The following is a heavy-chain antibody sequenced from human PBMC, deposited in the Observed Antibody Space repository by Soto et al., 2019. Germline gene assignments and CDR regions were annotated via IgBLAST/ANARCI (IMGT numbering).Heavy chain of an antibody. D-gene: IGHD3-10*01. J-gene: IGHJ3*02. V-gene: IGHV3-66*01. Sequence: EVQLVESGGGLVQPGGSLRLSCAASGFTVSSNYMSWVRQAPGKGLEWVSVIYSGGSTYYADSVKGRFTISRDNAKNTLYLQMTSLRAEDTAVYYCARCRMGRGVDMGAFDIWGQGKIVTVSS. CDR1: GFTVSSNY. CDR2: IYSGGST. CDR3: ARCRMGRGVDMGAFDI.